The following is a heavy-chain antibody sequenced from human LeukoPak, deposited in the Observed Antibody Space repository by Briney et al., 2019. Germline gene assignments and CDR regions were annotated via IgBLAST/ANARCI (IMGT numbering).Heavy chain of an antibody. CDR2: ISGSGDNT. CDR3: AKGSYYDSSGSFYFDY. CDR1: KFAFSSYA. Sequence: GGSLRLSCAASKFAFSSYAMSWVRQAPGKGLEWVSGISGSGDNTYYADSVKGRFTISRDNSKNTLYVQVNSLGTEDTAAYYCAKGSYYDSSGSFYFDYWGQGTLVTVSS. J-gene: IGHJ4*02. D-gene: IGHD3-22*01. V-gene: IGHV3-23*01.